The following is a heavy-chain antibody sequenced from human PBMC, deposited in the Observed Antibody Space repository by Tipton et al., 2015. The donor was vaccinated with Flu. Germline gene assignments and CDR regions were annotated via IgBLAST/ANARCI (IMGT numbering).Heavy chain of an antibody. CDR2: ISAYNGNT. V-gene: IGHV1-18*04. CDR1: GYTFTSYG. CDR3: ARVEGVDCSSTSCYWDYYYMDV. Sequence: QSGAEVKKPGASVKVSCKASGYTFTSYGISWVRQAPGQGLEWMGWISAYNGNTNYAQKLQGRVTMTTDTSTSTAYMELRSLRSDDTAVYYCARVEGVDCSSTSCYWDYYYMDVWGKGTTVTVSS. D-gene: IGHD2-2*01. J-gene: IGHJ6*03.